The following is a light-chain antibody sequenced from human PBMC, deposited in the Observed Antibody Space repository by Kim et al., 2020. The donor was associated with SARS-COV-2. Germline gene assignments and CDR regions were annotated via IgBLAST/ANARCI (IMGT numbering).Light chain of an antibody. V-gene: IGKV3-20*01. CDR1: QNVSSSY. CDR2: GAS. Sequence: SPGERATLSCRASQNVSSSYLAWYQQIPGQAPRLLIYGASSRATGIPDRFSGSGSGTDFTLTITRLEPEDSAVYYCQQYSSSPGTFGQGTKVDIK. J-gene: IGKJ1*01. CDR3: QQYSSSPGT.